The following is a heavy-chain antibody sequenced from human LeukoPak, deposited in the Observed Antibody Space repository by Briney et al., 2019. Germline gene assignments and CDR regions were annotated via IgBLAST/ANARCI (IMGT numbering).Heavy chain of an antibody. D-gene: IGHD3-10*01. CDR1: GGTFSSYD. CDR3: ARGPRSMVRGVIMDY. V-gene: IGHV1-69*01. J-gene: IGHJ4*02. CDR2: IIPIFGTA. Sequence: GSSVKVSCKASGGTFSSYDISWVRQAPGQGLEWMGGIIPIFGTANYAQKFQGRVTITADESTSTAYMELSSLRSEDTAVYYCARGPRSMVRGVIMDYWGQGTLVTVSS.